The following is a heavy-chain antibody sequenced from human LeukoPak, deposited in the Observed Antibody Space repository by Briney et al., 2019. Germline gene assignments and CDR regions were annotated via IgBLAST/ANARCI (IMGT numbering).Heavy chain of an antibody. Sequence: PGGSLRLSCAVSGFTVSSNYMSWVRQAPGKGLEWVSVLYSGGNTYYADSVKGRFTISRDNSKNTLYLQMNSLRAEDTAVYYCASDKGGWELSYWGQGTLVTVSS. CDR3: ASDKGGWELSY. V-gene: IGHV3-53*05. D-gene: IGHD1-26*01. CDR1: GFTVSSNY. CDR2: LYSGGNT. J-gene: IGHJ4*02.